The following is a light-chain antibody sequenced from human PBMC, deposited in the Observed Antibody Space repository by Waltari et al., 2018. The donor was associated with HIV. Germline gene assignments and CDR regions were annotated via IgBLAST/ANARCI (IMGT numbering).Light chain of an antibody. CDR2: RNN. J-gene: IGLJ2*01. V-gene: IGLV1-47*01. Sequence: QSVLSQPPSASGTPGQRVTISCSGSSSNIGRFYVSWYRQVPGTTPQLLIYRNNQRPAGVPDRFSGAKSGTSASLAISGLRSEDEAYYYCAAWNDNLSGVVFGGGTELTVL. CDR1: SSNIGRFY. CDR3: AAWNDNLSGVV.